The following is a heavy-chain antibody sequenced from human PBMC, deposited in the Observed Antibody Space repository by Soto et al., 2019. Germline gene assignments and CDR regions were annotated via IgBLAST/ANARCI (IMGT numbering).Heavy chain of an antibody. CDR1: GFTFGNYW. CDR3: ARAEVDY. V-gene: IGHV3-74*03. Sequence: PGGSLRLSCGASGFTFGNYWMHWVRQAPGKGPEWVSRMTSDGRTTQYADSVKGRFTVSRDNAKNTLYLQMNSLRAEDTAVYYCARAEVDYWGPGTLVTVSS. CDR2: MTSDGRTT. J-gene: IGHJ4*02.